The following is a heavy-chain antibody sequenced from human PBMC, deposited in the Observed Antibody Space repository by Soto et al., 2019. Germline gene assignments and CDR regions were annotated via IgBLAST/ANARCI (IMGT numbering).Heavy chain of an antibody. CDR2: ISSSSSYI. CDR3: ARMIAADGAIAY. Sequence: EVQLVESGGGLVKPGGSLRLSCAASGFTFSSYSMNWVRQAPGKGLEWASSISSSSSYIYYADSVKGRFTISRDNGENALYMQMNSLIAEDTAVYYCARMIAADGAIAYWFQGTLVTVSS. V-gene: IGHV3-21*01. D-gene: IGHD6-13*01. J-gene: IGHJ4*02. CDR1: GFTFSSYS.